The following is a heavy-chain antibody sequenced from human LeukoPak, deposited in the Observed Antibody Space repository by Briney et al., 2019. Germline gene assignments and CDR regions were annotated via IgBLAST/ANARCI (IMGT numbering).Heavy chain of an antibody. V-gene: IGHV3-30*02. Sequence: PGGSLRLSCAASGFTFSRYGMHWVRQAPGKGLEWVTFIRYDGSNKYYADSVKGRFTISRDNAKNSLYLQMNSLRAEDTAVYYCARVGDCSSTSCTPYAFDIWGQGTMVTVSS. D-gene: IGHD2-2*01. CDR3: ARVGDCSSTSCTPYAFDI. CDR1: GFTFSRYG. J-gene: IGHJ3*02. CDR2: IRYDGSNK.